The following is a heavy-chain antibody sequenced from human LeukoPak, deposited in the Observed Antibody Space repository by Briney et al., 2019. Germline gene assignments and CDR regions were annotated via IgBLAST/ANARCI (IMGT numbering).Heavy chain of an antibody. CDR2: VLPMTGIA. CDR3: ARGADRSGYDRTLDY. V-gene: IGHV1-69*04. D-gene: IGHD5-12*01. CDR1: GGTFSSYA. J-gene: IGHJ4*02. Sequence: SVNVSCKASGGTFSSYAITWVRQAPGQGLEWMGRVLPMTGIATSAQKFQGRVPVTADKSTRTAHMELSGLTSEDTAVYYCARGADRSGYDRTLDYWGQGTLVAVSS.